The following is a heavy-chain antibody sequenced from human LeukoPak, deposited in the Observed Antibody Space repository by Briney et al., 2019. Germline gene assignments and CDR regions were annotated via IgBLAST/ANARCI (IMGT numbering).Heavy chain of an antibody. J-gene: IGHJ4*02. CDR1: GFTFSSYA. V-gene: IGHV3-7*05. CDR2: IKQDGSEK. CDR3: ARGSGSF. Sequence: GGSLRLSCAASGFTFSSYAMHWVRQAPGKGLEWVANIKQDGSEKYYVDSVKGRFTISRDNAKNSLYLQMNSLRAEDTAVYYCARGSGSFWGQGTLVTVSS. D-gene: IGHD1-26*01.